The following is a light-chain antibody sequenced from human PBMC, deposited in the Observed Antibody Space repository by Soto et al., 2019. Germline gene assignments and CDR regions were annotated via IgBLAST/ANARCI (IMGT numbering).Light chain of an antibody. CDR2: DVS. CDR3: CSYAGTYTFV. Sequence: QSALTQPRSVSGSPGQSVTISCTGTSSDVGGYSYVSWYQQHPGKSPKVMIYDVSKRPSGVRDHFSGSKSGNTASLTISGLQAEDEADYYCCSYAGTYTFVFGRGTKVTVL. CDR1: SSDVGGYSY. V-gene: IGLV2-11*01. J-gene: IGLJ1*01.